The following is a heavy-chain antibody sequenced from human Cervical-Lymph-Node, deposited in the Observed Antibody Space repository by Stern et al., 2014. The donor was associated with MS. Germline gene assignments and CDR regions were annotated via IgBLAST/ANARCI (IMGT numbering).Heavy chain of an antibody. V-gene: IGHV3-23*04. CDR2: ISGSGGSK. CDR1: GFTFTSYV. Sequence: EVQLVESGGGLAQPGGSLRLSCAASGFTFTSYVMSWVRQAPGKGLEWVSVISGSGGSKYYVESVKGRVTISRDNSNNTMYLQMNSLRAEDTAVYYCARSKKDYYYGMDVWGQGTTVTVSS. CDR3: ARSKKDYYYGMDV. J-gene: IGHJ6*02.